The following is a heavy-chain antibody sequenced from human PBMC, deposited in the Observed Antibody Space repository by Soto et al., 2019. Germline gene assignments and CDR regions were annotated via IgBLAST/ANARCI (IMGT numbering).Heavy chain of an antibody. CDR3: VRDYDF. D-gene: IGHD3-3*01. Sequence: EVQLVESGGGLVQPGGSLRLSCAASGFTFSSYWMHWVRQVPGKGLVWVSGVKSDGSTTSYADSVKDRFTISRDNAKNTLYLQMNSLRAEDTAVYYCVRDYDFWGQGTLVTVSS. J-gene: IGHJ4*02. CDR1: GFTFSSYW. V-gene: IGHV3-74*01. CDR2: VKSDGSTT.